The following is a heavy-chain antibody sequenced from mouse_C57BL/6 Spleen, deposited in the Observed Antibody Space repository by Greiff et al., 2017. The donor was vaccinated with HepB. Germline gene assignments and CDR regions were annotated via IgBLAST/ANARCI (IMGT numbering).Heavy chain of an antibody. D-gene: IGHD2-1*01. CDR2: ISDGGSYT. J-gene: IGHJ4*01. CDR3: AKTYGNYGDYAMDY. V-gene: IGHV5-4*01. Sequence: EVQLVESGGGLVKPGGSLKLSCAASGFTFSSYAMSWVRQTPEKRLEWVATISDGGSYTYYPDNVKGRFTISRDNAKNNLYLQMSHLKSEDTAMYYCAKTYGNYGDYAMDYWGQGTSVTVSS. CDR1: GFTFSSYA.